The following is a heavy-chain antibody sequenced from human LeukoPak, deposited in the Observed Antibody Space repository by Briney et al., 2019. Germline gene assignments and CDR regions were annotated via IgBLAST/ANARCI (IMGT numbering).Heavy chain of an antibody. J-gene: IGHJ4*02. V-gene: IGHV1-69*01. D-gene: IGHD6-19*01. CDR1: GGTFSSYA. CDR2: IIPIFGTA. CDR3: ASPGYSSGTYSDY. Sequence: SVKVSCKASGGTFSSYAISWVRQAPGQGLEWMGGIIPIFGTANYAQKFQGRVTITADESTSTAYRELSSLRSEDTAVYYCASPGYSSGTYSDYWGQGTLVTVSS.